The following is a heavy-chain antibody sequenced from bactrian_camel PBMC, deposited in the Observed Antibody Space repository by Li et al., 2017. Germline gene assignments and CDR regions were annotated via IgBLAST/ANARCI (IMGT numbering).Heavy chain of an antibody. D-gene: IGHD3*01. J-gene: IGHJ6*01. CDR2: FESDGTT. CDR1: GYTYSPYC. V-gene: IGHV3S53*01. CDR3: AAAVAGAMTALQALGDVCFRTDLGY. Sequence: HVQLVESGGGSVQSGGSLRLSCAASGYTYSPYCAGWFRQAPGKEREGVARFESDGTTTYEDSVKGRFTISISQENAQSTLYLQMNSLKSTDTAKYYCAAAVAGAMTALQALGDVCFRTDLGYWGQGTQVTV.